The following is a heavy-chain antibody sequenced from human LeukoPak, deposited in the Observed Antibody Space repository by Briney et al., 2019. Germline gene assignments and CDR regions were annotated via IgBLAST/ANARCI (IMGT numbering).Heavy chain of an antibody. J-gene: IGHJ3*02. CDR3: ARVFGWELRSDAFDI. CDR2: ISSSSSTI. CDR1: GFTFSSYS. D-gene: IGHD1-26*01. V-gene: IGHV3-48*04. Sequence: GGSLRLSCAASGFTFSSYSMNWVRQAPGKGLEGVSYISSSSSTIYYADSVKGRFTISRDNAKNSLYLQMNSLRAEDTAVYYCARVFGWELRSDAFDIWGQGTMVTVSS.